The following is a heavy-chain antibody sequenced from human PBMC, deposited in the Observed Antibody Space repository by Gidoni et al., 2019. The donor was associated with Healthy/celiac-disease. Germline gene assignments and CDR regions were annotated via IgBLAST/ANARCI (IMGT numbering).Heavy chain of an antibody. Sequence: QLVESGGGLVQPGESLRLSCAASGFSFSSHWMMVVRQTPGKGLEGVANINQDGRRTAYVDSVKGRFTISRDNPQMSLYLQMSSLRGEDTGVYYCARDPEWGACDIWGQGTMVTVSS. CDR3: ARDPEWGACDI. V-gene: IGHV3-7*03. CDR2: INQDGRRT. D-gene: IGHD3-3*01. J-gene: IGHJ3*02. CDR1: GFSFSSHW.